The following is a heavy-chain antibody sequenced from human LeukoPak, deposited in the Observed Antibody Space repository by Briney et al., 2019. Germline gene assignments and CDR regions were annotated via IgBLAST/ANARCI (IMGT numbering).Heavy chain of an antibody. CDR1: GFTFSSYA. D-gene: IGHD3-22*01. CDR3: AKGITMIVVVIDLDY. CDR2: ISGSGGST. J-gene: IGHJ4*02. V-gene: IGHV3-23*01. Sequence: GGSLRLCCAASGFTFSSYAMSWVRQASGKGLEWVSAISGSGGSTYYADSVKGRFTISRDNSKNTLYLQMNSLRAEDTAVYYCAKGITMIVVVIDLDYWGQGTLVTVSS.